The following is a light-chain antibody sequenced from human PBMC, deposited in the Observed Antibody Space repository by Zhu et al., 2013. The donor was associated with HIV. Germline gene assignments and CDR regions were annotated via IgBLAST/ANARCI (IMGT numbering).Light chain of an antibody. V-gene: IGKV1-5*03. CDR1: QSISAW. CDR3: QQYNGYST. Sequence: IQVTQSPSTLSASVGDRVSITCRASQSISAWLAWYQQKPGKAPKLLISKASSLESGVPSRFSGRGSGTEFTLTITSLQPDDFATYYCQQYNGYSTFGQGTKVEIK. J-gene: IGKJ1*01. CDR2: KAS.